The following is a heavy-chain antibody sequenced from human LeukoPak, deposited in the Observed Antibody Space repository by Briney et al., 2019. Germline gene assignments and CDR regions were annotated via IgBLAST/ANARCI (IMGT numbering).Heavy chain of an antibody. V-gene: IGHV5-51*01. D-gene: IGHD2-21*02. J-gene: IGHJ3*01. CDR1: GHTFSISW. Sequence: GDSLNISCKGSGHTFSISWIGWVRPKPGEGLEWMGIIYVGDSDTRYNPSFQGQVTISADRSTSTAYLQWSSLKSSDTAIYYCARCGHYDAYRVWGQGTLVSVSS. CDR3: ARCGHYDAYRV. CDR2: IYVGDSDT.